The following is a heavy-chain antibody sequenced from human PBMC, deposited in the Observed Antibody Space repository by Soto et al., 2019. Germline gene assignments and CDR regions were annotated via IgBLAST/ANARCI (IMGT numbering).Heavy chain of an antibody. CDR2: IYSDDST. V-gene: IGHV3-53*01. CDR3: ARDPHSSGWAVG. J-gene: IGHJ4*02. D-gene: IGHD6-19*01. CDR1: GFTVSNNY. Sequence: GGYLRLSCAASGFTVSNNYMSWVRQAPGKGLEWVSLIYSDDSTYYADSVKGRFTISRDNSKNMLYLQMNDLRADDTAVYYCARDPHSSGWAVGWGQGTLVTVSS.